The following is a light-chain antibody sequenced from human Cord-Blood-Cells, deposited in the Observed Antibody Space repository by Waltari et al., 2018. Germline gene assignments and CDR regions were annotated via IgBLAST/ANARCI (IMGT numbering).Light chain of an antibody. V-gene: IGKV1-39*01. CDR2: AAS. Sequence: DIQMTQSPSSLSASVGDRVTITCRASQSISSYLNWYQQKPGKAPKPLIYAASSLQSGVPSMFSGSGSGTDFTLTISSLQPEDFATYYCQQSYSTPLTFGGGTKVEIK. CDR3: QQSYSTPLT. J-gene: IGKJ4*01. CDR1: QSISSY.